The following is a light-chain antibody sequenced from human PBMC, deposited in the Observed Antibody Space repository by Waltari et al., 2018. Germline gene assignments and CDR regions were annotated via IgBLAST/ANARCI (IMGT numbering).Light chain of an antibody. V-gene: IGLV1-40*01. Sequence: QSVLTQPPSVSGAPGQRVTISCAGSSSNIGASSDVHWYQQLPGTAPKLLIYDNNNRPSGVPDRFSGSKSGTSASLAISGLQAEDEADYYCQSYDSGLSGYVFGTGTEVTVL. CDR2: DNN. CDR3: QSYDSGLSGYV. CDR1: SSNIGASSD. J-gene: IGLJ1*01.